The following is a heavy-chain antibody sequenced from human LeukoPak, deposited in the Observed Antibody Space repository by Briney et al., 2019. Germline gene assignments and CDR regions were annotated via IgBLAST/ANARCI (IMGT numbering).Heavy chain of an antibody. D-gene: IGHD1-26*01. J-gene: IGHJ4*02. CDR3: ARATSGSYSHAPPQNY. Sequence: PGGSLRLSCAASGFTFSSYSMNWVRQAPGKGLEWVSSISSSSSYIYYADSVKGRFTTSRDNAKNSLYLQMNSLRAEDTAVYYCARATSGSYSHAPPQNYWGQGTLVTVSS. CDR2: ISSSSSYI. CDR1: GFTFSSYS. V-gene: IGHV3-21*01.